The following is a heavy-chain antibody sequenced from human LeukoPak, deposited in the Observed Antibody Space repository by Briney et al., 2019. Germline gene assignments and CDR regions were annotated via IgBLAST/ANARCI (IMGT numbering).Heavy chain of an antibody. V-gene: IGHV4-39*07. D-gene: IGHD3-10*01. J-gene: IGHJ5*02. CDR2: IYYSGST. CDR3: ARGRSSGSYPNWFDP. Sequence: SETLSLTCTVSGGSLSSSSYYWGWIRQPPGKGLEWIRSIYYSGSTYYNPSLKSRVTISVDTSKNQFSLKLSSVTAADTAVYYCARGRSSGSYPNWFDPWGQGTLVTVSS. CDR1: GGSLSSSSYY.